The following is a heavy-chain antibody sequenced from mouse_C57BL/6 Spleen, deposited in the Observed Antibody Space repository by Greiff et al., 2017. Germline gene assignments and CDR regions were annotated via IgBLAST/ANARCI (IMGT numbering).Heavy chain of an antibody. CDR2: ISSGGDYI. V-gene: IGHV5-9-1*02. CDR1: GFTFSSYA. Sequence: EVKVVESGEGLVKPGGSLKLSCAASGFTFSSYAMSWVRQTPEKRLECVAYISSGGDYIYYADTVKGRFTISIDNARNTLYLQMSSLKSEDTAMYYCTRDRVLDYWGQGTTLTVSS. J-gene: IGHJ2*01. D-gene: IGHD1-1*01. CDR3: TRDRVLDY.